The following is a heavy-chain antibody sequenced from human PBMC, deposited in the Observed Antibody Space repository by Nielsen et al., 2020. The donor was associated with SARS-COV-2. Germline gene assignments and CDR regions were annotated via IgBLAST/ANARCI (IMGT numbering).Heavy chain of an antibody. D-gene: IGHD1-26*01. CDR2: INHSGST. V-gene: IGHV4-34*01. CDR1: GGSFSGYY. CDR3: ARDFLGATNY. Sequence: GSLRLSCAVYGGSFSGYYWSWIRQPPGKGLEWIGEINHSGSTNYNPSLKSRVTISVDTSKNQFSLKLSSVTAADTAVYYCARDFLGATNYWGQGTLVTVSS. J-gene: IGHJ4*02.